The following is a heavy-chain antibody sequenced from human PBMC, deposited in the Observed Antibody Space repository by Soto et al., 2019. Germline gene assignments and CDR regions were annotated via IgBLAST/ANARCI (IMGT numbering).Heavy chain of an antibody. D-gene: IGHD1-1*01. CDR2: INPNSGGT. CDR3: AREPATAKPEGVDF. J-gene: IGHJ4*02. CDR1: GYTFSDYY. V-gene: IGHV1-2*02. Sequence: ASVKASCKASGYTFSDYYIHWVRQAPGQGLEWMGWINPNSGGTKYAPKFQGGVTMTRDTSITTAYMELSRLRSGDTAVYYCAREPATAKPEGVDFWGQGTLVTVSS.